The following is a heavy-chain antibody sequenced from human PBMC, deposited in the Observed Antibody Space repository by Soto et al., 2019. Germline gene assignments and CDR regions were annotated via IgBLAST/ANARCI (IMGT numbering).Heavy chain of an antibody. Sequence: GGSLRLSCAASGFTFSIYTMNWVRQAPGKGLEWVSSIGSTSTYIYYAGSVRGRFTISRDNAKTSLYLQMNSLRAEDTAVYYCARDSTSAAFDIWGQGTMVTVSS. CDR3: ARDSTSAAFDI. CDR1: GFTFSIYT. D-gene: IGHD6-6*01. J-gene: IGHJ3*02. CDR2: IGSTSTYI. V-gene: IGHV3-21*01.